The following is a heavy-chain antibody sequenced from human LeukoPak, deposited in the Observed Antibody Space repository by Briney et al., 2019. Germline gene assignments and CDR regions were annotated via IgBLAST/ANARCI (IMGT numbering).Heavy chain of an antibody. Sequence: ASVKVSCKASGYTFTSYAMNWVRQAPGQRLEWMGWINTNTGNPTYGQGFTGRFVFSLDTSVSTAYLQISSLKAEDTAVYYCARDIDYVWGSYRYSYFDYWGQGTLVTVSS. J-gene: IGHJ4*02. D-gene: IGHD3-16*02. CDR2: INTNTGNP. CDR3: ARDIDYVWGSYRYSYFDY. V-gene: IGHV7-4-1*02. CDR1: GYTFTSYA.